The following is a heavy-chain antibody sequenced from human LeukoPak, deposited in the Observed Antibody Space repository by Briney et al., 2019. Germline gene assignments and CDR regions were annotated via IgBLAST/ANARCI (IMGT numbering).Heavy chain of an antibody. V-gene: IGHV3-30*09. CDR2: IRYDGSNK. J-gene: IGHJ4*02. CDR1: GFTFSSYA. Sequence: GGSLRLSCAASGFTFSSYAMHWVRQAPGKGLEWVAFIRYDGSNKYYADSVKGRFAISRDNSKNTLYLQMNSLRAEDTAVYYCARHSNILTGYGVDYWGQGTLVTVSS. CDR3: ARHSNILTGYGVDY. D-gene: IGHD3-9*01.